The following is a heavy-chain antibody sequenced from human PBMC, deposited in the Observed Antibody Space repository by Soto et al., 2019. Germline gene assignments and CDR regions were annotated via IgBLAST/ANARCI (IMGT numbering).Heavy chain of an antibody. CDR1: GGSVSSGSYY. J-gene: IGHJ5*02. CDR2: IYYSGST. Sequence: SETLSRTCTVSGGSVSSGSYYWSWILQPPGKGLEWIGYIYYSGSTNYNPSLKSRVTISVDTSKNQFSLKLSSVTAADTAVYYCARGYYYDSSGYYFNWFDPWGQGTLVTVSS. V-gene: IGHV4-61*01. CDR3: ARGYYYDSSGYYFNWFDP. D-gene: IGHD3-22*01.